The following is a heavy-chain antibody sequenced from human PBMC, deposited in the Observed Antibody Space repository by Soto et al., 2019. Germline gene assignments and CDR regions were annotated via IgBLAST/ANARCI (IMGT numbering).Heavy chain of an antibody. CDR3: ASGGWNGGRIGC. V-gene: IGHV3-20*04. CDR1: GFTFDDYG. CDR2: INWNGGST. Sequence: EVQLVESGGGVVRPGGSLRLSCAASGFTFDDYGMSWVRQAPGKGLEWVSGINWNGGSTGYADSVKGRFTISRDNAKNSLYLEMNILRGEDTALYCCASGGWNGGRIGCWGRGTLVTVSS. D-gene: IGHD1-1*01. J-gene: IGHJ4*02.